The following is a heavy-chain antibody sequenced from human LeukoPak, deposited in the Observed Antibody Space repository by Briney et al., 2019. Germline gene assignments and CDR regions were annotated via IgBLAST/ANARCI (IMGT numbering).Heavy chain of an antibody. D-gene: IGHD3-22*01. CDR3: AKEGREYYYDSSGYYYYYYMDV. J-gene: IGHJ6*03. Sequence: PGGSLRLSCAASGFTFSSYATSWVRQAPGKGLEWVSAISGSGGSTYYADSVKGRFTISRDNSKNTLYLQMNSLRAEDTAVYYCAKEGREYYYDSSGYYYYYYMDVWGKGTTVTVSS. V-gene: IGHV3-23*01. CDR1: GFTFSSYA. CDR2: ISGSGGST.